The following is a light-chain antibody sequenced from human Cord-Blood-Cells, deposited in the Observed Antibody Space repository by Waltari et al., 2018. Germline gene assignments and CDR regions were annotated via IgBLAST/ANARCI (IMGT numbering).Light chain of an antibody. J-gene: IGKJ4*01. Sequence: DIQMTQSPSSLSASVGARVPITCQASQDFSNYLNWYQQKPGKAPKLLIYDASNLETGVPSRFSGSGSGTDFTFTISSLQPEDIATYYCQQYDNLPLTFGGGTKVEIK. V-gene: IGKV1-33*01. CDR3: QQYDNLPLT. CDR2: DAS. CDR1: QDFSNY.